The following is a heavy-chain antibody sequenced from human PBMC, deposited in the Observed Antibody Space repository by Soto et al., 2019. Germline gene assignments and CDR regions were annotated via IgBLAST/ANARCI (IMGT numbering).Heavy chain of an antibody. D-gene: IGHD6-19*01. V-gene: IGHV1-18*01. CDR3: ARGEESSGWEHFQH. CDR1: GYTFTSYG. CDR2: ISAYNGNT. Sequence: QVPLVQSGAEVKKPGASVKVSCKASGYTFTSYGISWVRQAPGQGLEWMGWISAYNGNTNYAQKLQGRVTMTTDTSTSTAYMELRSLSYDDSPVHDCARGEESSGWEHFQHWGQGTLVTVYS. J-gene: IGHJ1*01.